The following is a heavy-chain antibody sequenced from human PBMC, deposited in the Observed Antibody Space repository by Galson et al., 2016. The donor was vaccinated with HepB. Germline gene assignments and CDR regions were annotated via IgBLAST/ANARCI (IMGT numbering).Heavy chain of an antibody. CDR3: AADLPHTGYFDN. V-gene: IGHV1-46*04. J-gene: IGHJ4*02. CDR2: IKLSGDTT. CDR1: RDTFSNYY. Sequence: SVKVSCKASRDTFSNYYIHWVRQAPGQGLEWMGIIKLSGDTTNYAQNLQGRVAVTGDTSTSTVYMELGSLRSEDTAIYFCAADLPHTGYFDNWGQGTLVTVSS.